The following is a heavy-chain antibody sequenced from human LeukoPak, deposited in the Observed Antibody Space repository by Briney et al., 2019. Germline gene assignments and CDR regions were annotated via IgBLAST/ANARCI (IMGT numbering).Heavy chain of an antibody. D-gene: IGHD1-26*01. CDR3: ARVGGTSGSYYNDY. J-gene: IGHJ4*02. CDR1: GFTFSSYA. V-gene: IGHV3-30-3*01. CDR2: ISYDGSNK. Sequence: PGRSLRLSCAASGFTFSSYAMHWVRQAPGKGLEWVAVISYDGSNKYYADSVKGRFTISRDNSKNTLYLQMNSLRAEDTAVYYCARVGGTSGSYYNDYWGQGTLVTVSS.